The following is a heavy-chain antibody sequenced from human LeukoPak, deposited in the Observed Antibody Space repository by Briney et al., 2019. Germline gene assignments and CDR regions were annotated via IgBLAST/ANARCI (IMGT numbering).Heavy chain of an antibody. CDR3: ARILETSSGLIDAFDI. CDR2: ISGSGGST. J-gene: IGHJ3*02. Sequence: GGSLRLSCAASGFTFSSYAMSWVRQAPGKGLEWVSAISGSGGSTYYADSVKGRFTISRDDAKNSLYLQMNSLRDEDTAVYYCARILETSSGLIDAFDIWGQGTMVTVSS. CDR1: GFTFSSYA. V-gene: IGHV3-23*01. D-gene: IGHD3-22*01.